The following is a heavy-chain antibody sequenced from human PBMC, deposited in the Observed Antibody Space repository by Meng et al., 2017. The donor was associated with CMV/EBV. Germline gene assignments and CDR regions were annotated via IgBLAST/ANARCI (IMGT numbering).Heavy chain of an antibody. J-gene: IGHJ4*02. D-gene: IGHD3-22*01. CDR1: GGTFSSYA. CDR2: IIPIFGTA. Sequence: ASGGTFSSYAISWVRQAPGQGLEWMGGIIPIFGTANYAQKFQGRVTITADESTSTAYMELSSLRSEDTAVYYCALSYYYDSSGYYYYWGQGTLVTAPQ. V-gene: IGHV1-69*01. CDR3: ALSYYYDSSGYYYY.